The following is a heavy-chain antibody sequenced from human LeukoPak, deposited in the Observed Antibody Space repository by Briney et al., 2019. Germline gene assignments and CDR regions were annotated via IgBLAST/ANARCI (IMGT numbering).Heavy chain of an antibody. V-gene: IGHV4-39*01. CDR1: GGSISSSSYY. CDR2: IYYSGST. CDR3: ARRPVLRFLEWLSAFDY. J-gene: IGHJ4*02. D-gene: IGHD3-3*01. Sequence: SETLSLTCTVSGGSISSSSYYWGWIRQPPGKGLEWIGSIYYSGSTYYNPSLKSRVTISVDTSKNQFSLKLSSVTAADTAVYYCARRPVLRFLEWLSAFDYWGQGTLVTVSS.